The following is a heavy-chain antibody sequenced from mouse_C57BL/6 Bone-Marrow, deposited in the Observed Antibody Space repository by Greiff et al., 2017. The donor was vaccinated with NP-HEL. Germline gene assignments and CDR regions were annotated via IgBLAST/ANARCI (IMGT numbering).Heavy chain of an antibody. D-gene: IGHD1-1*01. J-gene: IGHJ3*01. CDR1: GYTFTSYW. CDR2: IDPSDSAT. V-gene: IGHV1-52*01. Sequence: QVQLQQPGAELVRPGSSVKLSCKASGYTFTSYWMHWVKQRPIQGLEWIGNIDPSDSATHYNQKFKDKATLTVDQSSSTAYMQLSSLTSEDSAVYYCARRGVGPWFAYWGQGTLVTVSA. CDR3: ARRGVGPWFAY.